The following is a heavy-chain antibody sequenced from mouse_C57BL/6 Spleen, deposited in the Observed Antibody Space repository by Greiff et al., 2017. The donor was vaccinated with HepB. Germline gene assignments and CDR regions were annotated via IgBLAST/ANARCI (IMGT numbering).Heavy chain of an antibody. Sequence: QVQLQQSGAELVRPGTSVKLSCKASGYTFTSYWMHWVKQRPGQGLEWIGVIDPSDSYTNYNQKFKGKATLTVDTSSSTAYMQLSSLTSEDSAVYYCARFGYDYSRYFDVWGTGTTVTVSS. V-gene: IGHV1-59*01. CDR2: IDPSDSYT. CDR1: GYTFTSYW. J-gene: IGHJ1*03. D-gene: IGHD2-2*01. CDR3: ARFGYDYSRYFDV.